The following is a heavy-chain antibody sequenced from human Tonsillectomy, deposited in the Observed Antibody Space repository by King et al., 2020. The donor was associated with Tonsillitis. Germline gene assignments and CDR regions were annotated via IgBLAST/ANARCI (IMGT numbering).Heavy chain of an antibody. CDR2: ISSSSSYI. J-gene: IGHJ4*02. Sequence: VQLVQSGGGLVKPGGSLRLSCAASGFTFSSYSMNWVRQAPGKGLEWVSSISSSSSYIYYADSVKGRFTISRDNAKNSLYLQMNSLRAEDTAVYYCARDMCDVEWKLLPSRFDYWGQGTLVTVSS. D-gene: IGHD1-26*01. V-gene: IGHV3-21*01. CDR1: GFTFSSYS. CDR3: ARDMCDVEWKLLPSRFDY.